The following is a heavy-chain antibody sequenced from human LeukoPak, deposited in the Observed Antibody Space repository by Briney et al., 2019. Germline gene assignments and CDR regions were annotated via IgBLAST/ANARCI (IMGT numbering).Heavy chain of an antibody. D-gene: IGHD3-22*01. CDR1: GFTVSSNY. J-gene: IGHJ4*02. Sequence: GGSLRLSCAASGFTVSSNYMTWVRQAPGKGLEWVSLIYSGGSTDYADSVKGRFTISRDNSKNTLYLQMNSLRAEDTAVYYCARVIVAYDSTGYRFDDWGQGSLVTVSS. V-gene: IGHV3-66*01. CDR3: ARVIVAYDSTGYRFDD. CDR2: IYSGGST.